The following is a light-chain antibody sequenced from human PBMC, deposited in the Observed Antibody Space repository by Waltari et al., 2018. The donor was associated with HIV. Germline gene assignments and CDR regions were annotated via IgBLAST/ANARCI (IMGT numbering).Light chain of an antibody. CDR1: QSLLHSNGYNY. V-gene: IGKV2-28*01. J-gene: IGKJ2*01. CDR2: LGS. Sequence: DIVMTQSPLSLPVTPGEPASISCRSSQSLLHSNGYNYLDWYLQKPGQSPQLLIYLGSNRASGVPDRFSGSGSGTDFTLKISRVEAEDVGVYYCMQGLQSRFTFGQGTKLEIK. CDR3: MQGLQSRFT.